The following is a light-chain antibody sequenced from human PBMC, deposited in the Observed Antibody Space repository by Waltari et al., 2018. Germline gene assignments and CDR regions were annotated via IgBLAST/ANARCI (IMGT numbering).Light chain of an antibody. CDR2: EVN. CDR3: CSYAGSPTFVI. CDR1: SSDVGSYNL. V-gene: IGLV2-23*02. Sequence: QSALTQPASVSGSPGQSITLSCTGTSSDVGSYNLVSWYQQRPGKAPRLMIYEVNKRPSGVSNRFPASKAGNTASLTISGLQAEDEADYYCCSYAGSPTFVIFGGGSKLTVL. J-gene: IGLJ2*01.